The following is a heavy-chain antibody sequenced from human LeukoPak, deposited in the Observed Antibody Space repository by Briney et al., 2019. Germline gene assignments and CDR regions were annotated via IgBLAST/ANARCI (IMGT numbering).Heavy chain of an antibody. CDR1: GFTFSIYA. D-gene: IGHD2-2*01. J-gene: IGHJ6*02. CDR2: INYSDGKT. CDR3: AKAWEPAEKLNYGMDV. V-gene: IGHV3-23*01. Sequence: PGGSLRLSCSGPGFTFSIYAMNWVRQAPGKGLEWVSGINYSDGKTSYADSVKGRFTISRDNSRNTLYLQMNSLRVEDTAVYYCAKAWEPAEKLNYGMDVWGQGTTVTVSS.